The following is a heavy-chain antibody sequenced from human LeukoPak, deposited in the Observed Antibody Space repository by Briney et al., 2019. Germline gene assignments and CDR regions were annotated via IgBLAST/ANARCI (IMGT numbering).Heavy chain of an antibody. CDR1: GVSISSGGYY. D-gene: IGHD1-26*01. J-gene: IGHJ4*02. CDR3: ARDEVGATGQALDY. Sequence: TLSLTCTVCGVSISSGGYYWSWIRQHPGKGLEWIGYIYYSGSTYYNPSLKSRVTISVDTSKNQFSLKLSSVTAADTAVYYCARDEVGATGQALDYWGQGTLVTVSS. V-gene: IGHV4-31*03. CDR2: IYYSGST.